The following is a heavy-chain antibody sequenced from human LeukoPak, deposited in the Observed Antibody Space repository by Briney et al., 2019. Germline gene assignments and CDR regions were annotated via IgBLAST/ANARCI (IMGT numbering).Heavy chain of an antibody. CDR1: GGSVSSSNYY. CDR3: ARVCFSSSCYPYYYYGLDV. Sequence: SETLSLTCTVSGGSVSSSNYYWSWIRQPPGKGLEWIGYIYHSGSTYYNPSLKSRVTISVDRSENQFSLKLSSVTAADTAVYYCARVCFSSSCYPYYYYGLDVWGQGTTVTVSS. CDR2: IYHSGST. V-gene: IGHV4-30-2*01. J-gene: IGHJ6*02. D-gene: IGHD2-2*01.